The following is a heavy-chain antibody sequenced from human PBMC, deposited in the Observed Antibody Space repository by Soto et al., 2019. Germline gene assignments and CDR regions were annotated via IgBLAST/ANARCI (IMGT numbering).Heavy chain of an antibody. Sequence: GGSLRLSCAASGFTFSSYGMHWVRQAPGKGLEWVAVISYDGSNKYYADSVKGRFTISRDNSKNTLYLQMNSLRAEDTAVYYCAKDYLAEGYSYGPFDPWGQGTLVTVSS. J-gene: IGHJ5*02. V-gene: IGHV3-30*18. CDR3: AKDYLAEGYSYGPFDP. D-gene: IGHD5-18*01. CDR2: ISYDGSNK. CDR1: GFTFSSYG.